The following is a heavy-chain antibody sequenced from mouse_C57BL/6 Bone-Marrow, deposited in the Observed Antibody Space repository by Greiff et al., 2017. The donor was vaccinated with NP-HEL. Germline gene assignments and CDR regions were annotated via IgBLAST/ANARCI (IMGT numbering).Heavy chain of an antibody. J-gene: IGHJ4*01. CDR2: IDPETGGT. CDR3: TRRESKRAMDY. D-gene: IGHD2-5*01. Sequence: QVQLQQSGAELVRPGASVTLSCKASGYTFTDYEMHWVKQTPVHGLEWIGAIDPETGGTAYNQKFKGKAILTADKSSSTAYMELRSLTSEDSAVYYCTRRESKRAMDYWGQGTSVTVSS. CDR1: GYTFTDYE. V-gene: IGHV1-15*01.